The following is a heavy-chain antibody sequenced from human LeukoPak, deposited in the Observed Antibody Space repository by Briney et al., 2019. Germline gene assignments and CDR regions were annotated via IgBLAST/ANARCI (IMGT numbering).Heavy chain of an antibody. CDR1: GYTFTSYG. CDR2: ISAYNGNT. D-gene: IGHD3-22*01. J-gene: IGHJ3*02. Sequence: ASVKVSCKASGYTFTSYGISWVRQAPGQGLEWMGWISAYNGNTNYAQKLQGRVTMTTDTSTSTAYMELRSLRSDDMAVYYCARDLRPNCYDSKGDAFDIWGQGTMVTVSS. V-gene: IGHV1-18*03. CDR3: ARDLRPNCYDSKGDAFDI.